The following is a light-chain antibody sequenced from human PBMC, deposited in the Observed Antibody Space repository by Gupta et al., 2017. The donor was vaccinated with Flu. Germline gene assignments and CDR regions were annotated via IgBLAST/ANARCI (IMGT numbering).Light chain of an antibody. Sequence: DIVMTQSPDSLAVSLGERATINCKSSQSVLYSSNNKNYLAWYQQKPGQPPKLLIYWASTRESGVPDRFSGSGSGTDFTLTISSLQAEDVAVYYCQQSYSTPSPFGGGTKVEIK. J-gene: IGKJ4*01. CDR1: QSVLYSSNNKNY. CDR3: QQSYSTPSP. CDR2: WAS. V-gene: IGKV4-1*01.